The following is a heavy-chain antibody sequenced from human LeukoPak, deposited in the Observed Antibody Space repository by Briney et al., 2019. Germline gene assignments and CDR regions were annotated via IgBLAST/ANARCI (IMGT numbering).Heavy chain of an antibody. V-gene: IGHV4-30-4*07. D-gene: IGHD4-17*01. J-gene: IGHJ5*02. CDR3: ARGGYGDYGKTLNHWFDP. CDR2: IYYSGST. Sequence: PSETLSLTCAVSGGSISSGGYSWSWIRQPPGKGLEWIGYIYYSGSTYYNPSLKSRVTISVDTSKNQFSLKLSSVTAADTAVYYCARGGYGDYGKTLNHWFDPWGQGTLVTVSS. CDR1: GGSISSGGYS.